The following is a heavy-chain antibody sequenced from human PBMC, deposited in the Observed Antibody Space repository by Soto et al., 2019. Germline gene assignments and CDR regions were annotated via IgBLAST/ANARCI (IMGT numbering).Heavy chain of an antibody. D-gene: IGHD6-13*01. CDR1: DGSISSYY. CDR3: ARPYSSRFGYYYYGMDV. J-gene: IGHJ6*02. V-gene: IGHV4-39*01. CDR2: IYYSGST. Sequence: SETLSLTCTVSDGSISSYYWGWIRQPPGKGLEWIGSIYYSGSTYYNPSLKSRVTISVDTSKNQFSLKLSSVTAADTAVYYCARPYSSRFGYYYYGMDVWGQGTTVTVSS.